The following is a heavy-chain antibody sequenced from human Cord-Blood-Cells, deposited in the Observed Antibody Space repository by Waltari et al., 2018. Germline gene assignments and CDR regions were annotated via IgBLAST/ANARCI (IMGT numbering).Heavy chain of an antibody. CDR3: ARGGSGSYWYFDL. Sequence: QVQLVESGGGVVQPGRSLRLSCAASGFTFSRSGMHWFRQAPGKGLEWVAVIWYDGSNKYYADSVKGRFTISRDNSKNTLYLQMNSLRAEDTAVYYCARGGSGSYWYFDLWGRGTLVTVSS. V-gene: IGHV3-33*01. CDR1: GFTFSRSG. J-gene: IGHJ2*01. CDR2: IWYDGSNK. D-gene: IGHD1-26*01.